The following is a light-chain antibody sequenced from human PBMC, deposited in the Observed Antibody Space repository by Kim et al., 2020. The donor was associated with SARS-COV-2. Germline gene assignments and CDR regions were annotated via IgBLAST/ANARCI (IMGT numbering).Light chain of an antibody. CDR1: QGISSY. CDR2: AAS. Sequence: ASPGDRGTITCRASQGISSYLGWYQQKPGKAPKLLIYAASTLQSGVPSRFSGSGSGTDFTLTISCLQSEDFATYYCQQYYSYLWTFGQGTKVDIK. J-gene: IGKJ1*01. CDR3: QQYYSYLWT. V-gene: IGKV1-8*01.